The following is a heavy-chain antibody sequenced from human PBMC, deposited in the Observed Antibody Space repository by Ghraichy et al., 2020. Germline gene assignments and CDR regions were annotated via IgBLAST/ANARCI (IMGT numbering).Heavy chain of an antibody. CDR3: ARQMTTVTTRENWFDP. CDR1: GGTFSSYA. Sequence: SVKVSCKASGGTFSSYAISWVRQAPGQGLEWMGRIIPILGIANYAQKFQGRVTITADKSTSTAYMELSSLRSEDTAVYYCARQMTTVTTRENWFDPWGQGTLVTVSS. J-gene: IGHJ5*02. D-gene: IGHD4-17*01. CDR2: IIPILGIA. V-gene: IGHV1-69*04.